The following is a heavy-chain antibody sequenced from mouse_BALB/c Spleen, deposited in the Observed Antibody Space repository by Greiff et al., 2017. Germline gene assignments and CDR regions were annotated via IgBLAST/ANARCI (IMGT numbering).Heavy chain of an antibody. D-gene: IGHD1-1*01. CDR3: TTYYGSSYAWFAY. J-gene: IGHJ3*01. CDR2: IYPGNSDT. Sequence: EVQLVESGPVLARPGASVKMSCKASGYTFTSYWMHWVKQRPGQGLEWIGAIYPGNSDTSYNQKFKGKAKLTAVTSTSTAYMELSSLTNEDSAVYYCTTYYGSSYAWFAYWGQGTLVTVSA. V-gene: IGHV1-5*01. CDR1: GYTFTSYW.